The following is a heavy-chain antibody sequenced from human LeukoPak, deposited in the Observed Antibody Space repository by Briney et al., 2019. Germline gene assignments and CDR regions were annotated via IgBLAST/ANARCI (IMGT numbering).Heavy chain of an antibody. CDR2: ISYDGSNK. CDR3: ASTTVVTPGLDY. CDR1: GFTFSSYG. D-gene: IGHD4-23*01. Sequence: GGSLRLSCAASGFTFSSYGMHWVRQAPGKGLEWVAVISYDGSNKYYADSVKGRFTISRDNSKNTLYLQMNSLRAEDTAVYYCASTTVVTPGLDYWGQGTLVTVSS. J-gene: IGHJ4*02. V-gene: IGHV3-30*03.